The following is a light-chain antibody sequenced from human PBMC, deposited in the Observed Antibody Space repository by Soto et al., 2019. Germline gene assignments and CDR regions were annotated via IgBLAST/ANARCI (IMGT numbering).Light chain of an antibody. CDR2: GAS. V-gene: IGKV3-20*01. CDR3: QQYGSSPLT. J-gene: IGKJ4*01. CDR1: QSVSSSY. Sequence: EIVLKKSPGTLSLSPGERATLSCRASQSVSSSYLAWYQQKPGQAPRLLIYGASSRATGIPDRFSGSGSGTDFTLTISRLEPEDFAVYYRQQYGSSPLTFGGGTKV.